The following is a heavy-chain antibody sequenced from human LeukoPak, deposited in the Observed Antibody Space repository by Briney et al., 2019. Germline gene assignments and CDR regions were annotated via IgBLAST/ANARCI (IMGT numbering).Heavy chain of an antibody. D-gene: IGHD5-18*01. V-gene: IGHV4-34*01. CDR1: GGSFSGYY. Sequence: SETLSLTCAVYGGSFSGYYWGWIRQPPGKGLEWIGEINHSGSTNYNPSLKSRVTISVDTSKNQFSLKLSSVTAADTAVYYCAREKSGYNHYYYYYYMDVWGKGTTVTVSS. J-gene: IGHJ6*03. CDR2: INHSGST. CDR3: AREKSGYNHYYYYYYMDV.